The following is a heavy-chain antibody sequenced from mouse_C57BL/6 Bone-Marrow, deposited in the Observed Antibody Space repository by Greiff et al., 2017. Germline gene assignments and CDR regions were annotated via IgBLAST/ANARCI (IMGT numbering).Heavy chain of an antibody. D-gene: IGHD2-3*01. V-gene: IGHV7-1*01. CDR1: GFTFSDFY. Sequence: EVKLVESGGGLVQSGRSLRLSCATSGFTFSDFYMEWVRQAPGKGLEWIAASRNKANDYTTEYSASVKGRFIVSRDTSQSILYLQMNALRAEDTAIYYCARGLYDGYYDYWGQGTTLTVSS. CDR2: SRNKANDYTT. CDR3: ARGLYDGYYDY. J-gene: IGHJ2*01.